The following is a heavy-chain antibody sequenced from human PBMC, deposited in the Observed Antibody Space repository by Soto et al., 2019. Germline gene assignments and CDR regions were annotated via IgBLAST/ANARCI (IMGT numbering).Heavy chain of an antibody. CDR2: IYTNGST. V-gene: IGHV4-4*07. Sequence: QVQLQQSGPGLVKPSETMSLTCTVSDDSISTYYWSWIRQPAGKGLEWVGRIYTNGSTTYNPSLKSRVTVSVDTSKKQLSLKLSSVTAADTAVYYCARDRMVDYVEYYFDYWGQGTLVTVSS. CDR1: DDSISTYY. D-gene: IGHD4-17*01. CDR3: ARDRMVDYVEYYFDY. J-gene: IGHJ4*02.